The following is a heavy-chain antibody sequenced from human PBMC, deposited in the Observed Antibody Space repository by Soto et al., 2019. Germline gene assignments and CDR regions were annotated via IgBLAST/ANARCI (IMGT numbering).Heavy chain of an antibody. CDR1: GGPISSYY. J-gene: IGHJ6*02. CDR3: ARHLDSYSHWPRMDV. V-gene: IGHV4-59*08. D-gene: IGHD2-2*03. Sequence: PSETLSLTCSVSGGPISSYYWSWIRQPPGKGLEWIGFIYYTGSTNYNPSLKSRVTISVDTSKNQFSLKLSSVTAADTAVYYCARHLDSYSHWPRMDVWGQGTTVTVSS. CDR2: IYYTGST.